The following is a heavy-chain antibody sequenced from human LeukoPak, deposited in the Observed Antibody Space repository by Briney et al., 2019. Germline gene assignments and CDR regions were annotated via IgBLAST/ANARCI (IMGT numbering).Heavy chain of an antibody. D-gene: IGHD3-22*01. J-gene: IGHJ3*02. CDR1: GFTFSSYG. V-gene: IGHV3-23*01. CDR3: AKAPGYYDSSGYKLDAFDI. CDR2: ISGSGGST. Sequence: TGGTLRLSCAASGFTFSSYGMSWVRQAPGKGLEWVSAISGSGGSTYYADSVKGRFTISRDNSKNTLYLQMNSLRAEDTAVYYCAKAPGYYDSSGYKLDAFDIWGQGTMVTVSS.